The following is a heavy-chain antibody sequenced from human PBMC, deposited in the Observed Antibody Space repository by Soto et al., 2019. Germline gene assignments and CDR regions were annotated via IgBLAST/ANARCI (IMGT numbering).Heavy chain of an antibody. Sequence: QVQVQESGPGLVKPSETLSLTCTVSGGSISSDDYYWSWIRQPPGEGLEWIGYIYYSGSTSYNPSLKSRLTISIDTSKNQFSLTLTSVSAADTAVYFCARDRSSSPDYFDYWGQGTLVTVSS. D-gene: IGHD6-6*01. CDR2: IYYSGST. J-gene: IGHJ4*02. V-gene: IGHV4-30-4*01. CDR1: GGSISSDDYY. CDR3: ARDRSSSPDYFDY.